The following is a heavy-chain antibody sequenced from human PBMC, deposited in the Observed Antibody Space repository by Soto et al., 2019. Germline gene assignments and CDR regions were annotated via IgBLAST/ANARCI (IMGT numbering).Heavy chain of an antibody. CDR3: ASYSNYYYYYGMDV. Sequence: AASVKVSCKASGGTFSSYAISWVRQAPGQGLEWMGGIIPIFGTANYAQKFQGRVTITADESTSTAYMELSSLRSEDTAVYYCASYSNYYYYYGMDVWGQGTTVTVSS. CDR2: IIPIFGTA. V-gene: IGHV1-69*13. D-gene: IGHD4-4*01. J-gene: IGHJ6*02. CDR1: GGTFSSYA.